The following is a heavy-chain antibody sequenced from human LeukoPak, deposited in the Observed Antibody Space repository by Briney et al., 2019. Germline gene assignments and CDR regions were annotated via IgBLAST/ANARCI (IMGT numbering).Heavy chain of an antibody. J-gene: IGHJ6*02. Sequence: ASVKVSCKASGYTFTGYYMYWVRQAPGQGLEWMGWINPNSGGTNYAQKFQGWVTMTRDTSISTAYMELSRLRSDDTAVYYCARDLAVAGTNYYGMDVWGQGTTVTVSS. CDR1: GYTFTGYY. V-gene: IGHV1-2*04. D-gene: IGHD6-19*01. CDR3: ARDLAVAGTNYYGMDV. CDR2: INPNSGGT.